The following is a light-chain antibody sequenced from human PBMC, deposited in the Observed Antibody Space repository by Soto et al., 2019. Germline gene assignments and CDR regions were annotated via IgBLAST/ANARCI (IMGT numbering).Light chain of an antibody. CDR1: QGISSY. V-gene: IGKV1-9*01. CDR3: QHLNTYPRT. J-gene: IGKJ2*01. Sequence: DIQLTQSPSFLSASVGDRVNITCRASQGISSYLAWYQQPPGKAPKLLIYGASTLQRGVSSRFSGSGSGTEFTLTISSLQPEDFATYYCQHLNTYPRTFGQGTKLEVK. CDR2: GAS.